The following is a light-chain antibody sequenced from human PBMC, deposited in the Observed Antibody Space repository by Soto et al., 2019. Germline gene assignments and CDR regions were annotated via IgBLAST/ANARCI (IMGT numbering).Light chain of an antibody. CDR1: QSISDC. J-gene: IGKJ1*01. CDR3: QQYNGYSRA. V-gene: IGKV1-5*03. CDR2: RAS. Sequence: DIQMTQSPSTLSASIGDRVTITCRASQSISDCLAWYQQKPGKAPKLLIYRASNLESGVPSRFSGSGSGTEFTLTISSLQPDDVATYYCQQYNGYSRAFGQGTKVEIK.